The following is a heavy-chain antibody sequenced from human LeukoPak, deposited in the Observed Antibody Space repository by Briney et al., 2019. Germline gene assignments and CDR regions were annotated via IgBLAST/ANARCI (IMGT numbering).Heavy chain of an antibody. Sequence: ASVKVSCKASGYTFTGYYMHRVRQAPGQGLEWMGRINPSDGGTVYAQTFQGRVTMTRDTSITTAYIELSRLRSDDTAVYYCARQAPEQQLDYWGQGTLVTVSS. V-gene: IGHV1-2*06. CDR1: GYTFTGYY. J-gene: IGHJ4*02. CDR2: INPSDGGT. CDR3: ARQAPEQQLDY. D-gene: IGHD6-13*01.